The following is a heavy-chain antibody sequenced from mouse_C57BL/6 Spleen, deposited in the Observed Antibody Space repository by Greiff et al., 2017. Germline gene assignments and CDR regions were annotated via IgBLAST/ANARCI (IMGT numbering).Heavy chain of an antibody. D-gene: IGHD4-1*02. V-gene: IGHV5-16*01. J-gene: IGHJ3*01. Sequence: EVQLVESEGGLVQPGSSMKLSCTASGFTFSDYYMAWVRQVPEKGLEWVANINYDGSSTYYLDSLKSRFIISRDNAKNILYLQMSSLKSEDTATYYCARGAQLGPSAWFAYWGQGTLVTVSA. CDR2: INYDGSST. CDR3: ARGAQLGPSAWFAY. CDR1: GFTFSDYY.